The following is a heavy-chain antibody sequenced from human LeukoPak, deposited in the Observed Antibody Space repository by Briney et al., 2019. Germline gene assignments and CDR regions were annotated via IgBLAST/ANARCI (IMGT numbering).Heavy chain of an antibody. CDR1: GFTFSSYA. CDR3: ATPPLWFGEFEMCNWFDP. V-gene: IGHV3-23*01. D-gene: IGHD3-10*01. J-gene: IGHJ5*02. Sequence: PGGSLRLSCAASGFTFSSYAMSWVRQAPGKGLEWVPAISGSGGSTYYADSVKGRFTISRDNSKNTLYLQMNSLRAEDTAVYYCATPPLWFGEFEMCNWFDPWGQGTLVTVSS. CDR2: ISGSGGST.